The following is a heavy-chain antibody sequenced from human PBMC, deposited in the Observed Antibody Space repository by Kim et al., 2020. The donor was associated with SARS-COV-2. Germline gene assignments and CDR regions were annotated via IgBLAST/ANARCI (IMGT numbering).Heavy chain of an antibody. CDR1: GFTFSDYY. D-gene: IGHD6-13*01. Sequence: GGSLRLSCAASGFTFSDYYMSWIRQAPGKGLEWVSYISSSIDYTNYADSLKGRFTISRDNAKNSLYLQMNSLRVDDTAVYYCARVSLGSSSWYYFDYWGQGTLVTVSS. CDR3: ARVSLGSSSWYYFDY. J-gene: IGHJ4*02. CDR2: ISSSIDYT. V-gene: IGHV3-11*05.